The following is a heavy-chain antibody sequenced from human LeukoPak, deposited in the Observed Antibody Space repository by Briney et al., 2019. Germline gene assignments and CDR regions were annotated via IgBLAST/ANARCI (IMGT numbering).Heavy chain of an antibody. CDR3: AIHCTGGSCSRSYYFDY. D-gene: IGHD2-15*01. Sequence: ASVNVSCKASGYTFSSYAMQWVRQAPEQRLEWMGWINAGNGDTKYAQKFQGRVTITRDTSASTAYMDLSSLRSEDTAVYYCAIHCTGGSCSRSYYFDYWGQGTLVTVSS. CDR1: GYTFSSYA. J-gene: IGHJ4*02. CDR2: INAGNGDT. V-gene: IGHV1-3*01.